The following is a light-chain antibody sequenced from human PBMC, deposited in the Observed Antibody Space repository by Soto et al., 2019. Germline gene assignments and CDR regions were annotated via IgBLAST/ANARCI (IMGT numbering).Light chain of an antibody. CDR3: MQSRQFPIT. CDR1: QSLLDSDGKTF. Sequence: DIVMTQNPLSLSVIPGQPASISCKSSQSLLDSDGKTFLYWFLKKPGQPPQLLIYELSSRFSGVPDRFSGSGSGTDFTLKISRVEAEDVGVYYCMQSRQFPITFGQGTRLEIK. V-gene: IGKV2D-29*01. J-gene: IGKJ5*01. CDR2: ELS.